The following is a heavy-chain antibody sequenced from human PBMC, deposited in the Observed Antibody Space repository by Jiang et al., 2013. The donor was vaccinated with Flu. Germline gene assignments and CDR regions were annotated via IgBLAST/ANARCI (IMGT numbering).Heavy chain of an antibody. CDR3: ARGYYCGGDCYSLAVDY. V-gene: IGHV1-18*01. Sequence: GAEVKKPGASVKVSCKASGYTFTSYGISWVRQAPGQGLEWMGWISAYNGNTNYAQKLQGRVTMTTDTSTGTAYMELRSLRSDDTAVYYCARGYYCGGDCYSLAVDYWGQGTLVTVSS. J-gene: IGHJ4*02. CDR1: GYTFTSYG. CDR2: ISAYNGNT. D-gene: IGHD2-21*02.